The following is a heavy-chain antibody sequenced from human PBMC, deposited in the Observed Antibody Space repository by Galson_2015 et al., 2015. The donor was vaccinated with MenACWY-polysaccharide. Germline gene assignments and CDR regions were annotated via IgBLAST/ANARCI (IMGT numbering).Heavy chain of an antibody. J-gene: IGHJ5*02. Sequence: ETLSLTCSVSGGSISRTSHYWGWIRQSPGKGLGWIASIYDTGRTFYNPSFEGRVTISIDTSKSHFSLNLTSVTAADTAIYFCARDGHYYGSGSYGWFDPWGQGTLVVVSS. CDR3: ARDGHYYGSGSYGWFDP. CDR1: GGSISRTSHY. CDR2: IYDTGRT. D-gene: IGHD3-10*01. V-gene: IGHV4-39*07.